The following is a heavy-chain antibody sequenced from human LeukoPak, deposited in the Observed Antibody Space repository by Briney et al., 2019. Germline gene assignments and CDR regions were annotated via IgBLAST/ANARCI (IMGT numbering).Heavy chain of an antibody. CDR3: ARETRTGYSSGWYWFDP. D-gene: IGHD6-19*01. V-gene: IGHV3-30*03. J-gene: IGHJ5*02. CDR1: GFTFSSYG. Sequence: GGSLRLSCAASGFTFSSYGMHWVRQAPGKGLEWVAVISYDGSNKYYADSVKGRFTISRDNSKNTLYLQMNSLRAEDTAVYYCARETRTGYSSGWYWFDPWGQGTLVTVSS. CDR2: ISYDGSNK.